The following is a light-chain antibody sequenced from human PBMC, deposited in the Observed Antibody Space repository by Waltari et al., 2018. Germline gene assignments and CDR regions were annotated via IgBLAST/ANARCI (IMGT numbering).Light chain of an antibody. CDR2: KAS. Sequence: DIQMTQSPSTLSASIGDTVTITCRASRDISRWLAWYQQKPGKAPNLLISKASTLESGVPSRFNGSESGTQFSLTLSSLQPDDFATYYCQQYKTYSPWAFGQGTKVEIK. CDR1: RDISRW. CDR3: QQYKTYSPWA. V-gene: IGKV1-5*03. J-gene: IGKJ1*01.